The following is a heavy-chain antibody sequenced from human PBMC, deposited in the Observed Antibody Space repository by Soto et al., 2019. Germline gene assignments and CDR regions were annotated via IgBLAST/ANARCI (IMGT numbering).Heavy chain of an antibody. Sequence: QVQLVQSGAEVKKPGASVKVSCKASGYTFSSYGISWVRQAPGQGLEWMGWISGYNGNTNYAQKLQGRVTMTIDTSTSTGYMELRSLRSDDTAVYYGARDRGGYGMDVWGQGTTVTVSS. D-gene: IGHD3-16*01. V-gene: IGHV1-18*01. J-gene: IGHJ6*02. CDR2: ISGYNGNT. CDR1: GYTFSSYG. CDR3: ARDRGGYGMDV.